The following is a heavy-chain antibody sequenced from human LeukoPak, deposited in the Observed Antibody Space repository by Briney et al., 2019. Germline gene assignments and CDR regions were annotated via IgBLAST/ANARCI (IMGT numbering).Heavy chain of an antibody. CDR3: ARHSEGSVNDAFDI. CDR2: LSSSGRYT. CDR1: GFSFSEYY. D-gene: IGHD5-18*01. J-gene: IGHJ3*02. V-gene: IGHV3-11*03. Sequence: GGSLRLSCAASGFSFSEYYMTWIRQAPGKGLEWVSNLSSSGRYTNYADSVRGRFTISRDNAKKSLYLQMNSLRAEDTAVYYCARHSEGSVNDAFDIWGQGTKVTVSS.